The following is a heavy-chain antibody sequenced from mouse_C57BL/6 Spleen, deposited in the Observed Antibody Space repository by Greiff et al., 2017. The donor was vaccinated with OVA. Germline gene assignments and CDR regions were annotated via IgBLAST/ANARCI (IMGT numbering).Heavy chain of an antibody. CDR3: ARGGRFITTVVAFDY. CDR1: GFTFSSYA. CDR2: ISDGGSYT. J-gene: IGHJ2*01. D-gene: IGHD1-1*01. V-gene: IGHV5-4*03. Sequence: EVKLMESGGGLVKPGGSLKLSCAASGFTFSSYAMSWVRQTPEKRLEWVATISDGGSYTYYPDNVKGRFTISRDNAKNNLYLQMSHLKSEDTAMYYCARGGRFITTVVAFDYWGQGTTLTVSS.